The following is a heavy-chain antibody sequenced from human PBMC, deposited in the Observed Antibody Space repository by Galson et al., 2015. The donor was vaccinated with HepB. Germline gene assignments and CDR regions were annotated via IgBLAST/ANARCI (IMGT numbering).Heavy chain of an antibody. CDR2: ISGSSDRI. J-gene: IGHJ4*02. Sequence: SLRLSCAASGFTFSSYTMTWVRQGPGKGLEWVSSISGSSDRIRYADSVRGRFTISRDNSKNTVFLQMNSLRAEDTAIYYCGRQAQVDYWGQGTVVTVSS. CDR3: GRQAQVDY. V-gene: IGHV3-23*01. CDR1: GFTFSSYT.